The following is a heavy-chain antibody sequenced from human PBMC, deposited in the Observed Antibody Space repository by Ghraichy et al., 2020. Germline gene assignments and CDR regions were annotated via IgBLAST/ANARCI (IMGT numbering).Heavy chain of an antibody. J-gene: IGHJ5*02. D-gene: IGHD3-10*01. CDR2: ISYDGSNK. V-gene: IGHV3-30*18. CDR3: AKDQGGSGTLDP. CDR1: GFTFSSYG. Sequence: GGSLRLSCAASGFTFSSYGMHWVRQAPGKGLEWVAVISYDGSNKYYADSVKGRFTISRDNSKNTLYLQMNSLRAENTAVYYCAKDQGGSGTLDPWGQGTLVTVSS.